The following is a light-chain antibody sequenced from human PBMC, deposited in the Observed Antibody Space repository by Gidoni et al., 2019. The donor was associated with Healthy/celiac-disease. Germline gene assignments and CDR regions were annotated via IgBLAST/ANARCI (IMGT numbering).Light chain of an antibody. CDR1: QRVSSY. CDR2: DAS. Sequence: ELVLTQSPATLSLSPGERATLSCRASQRVSSYLAWYQQKPGQAPRLLIYDASNRATGIPARFSGSGSGTDFTLTISSLEPEDFAVYYCQQRSNWGLTFGGGTKVEIK. CDR3: QQRSNWGLT. V-gene: IGKV3-11*01. J-gene: IGKJ4*01.